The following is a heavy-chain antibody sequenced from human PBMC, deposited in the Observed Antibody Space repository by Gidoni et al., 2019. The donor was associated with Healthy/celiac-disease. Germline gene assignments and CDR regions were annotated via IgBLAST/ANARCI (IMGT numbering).Heavy chain of an antibody. CDR2: IGYDGSNK. J-gene: IGHJ5*02. V-gene: IGHV3-33*01. CDR1: GLTFSSYG. D-gene: IGHD2-2*01. CDR3: ARDLGYCSSTSCYPTRFDP. Sequence: QVQLVESGGGVVQPGRSLRLSCAASGLTFSSYGMHWVRQAPGKGLEWVAVIGYDGSNKYYADSVKGRFTISRDNSKNTLYLQMNSLRAEDTAVYYCARDLGYCSSTSCYPTRFDPWGQGTLVTVSS.